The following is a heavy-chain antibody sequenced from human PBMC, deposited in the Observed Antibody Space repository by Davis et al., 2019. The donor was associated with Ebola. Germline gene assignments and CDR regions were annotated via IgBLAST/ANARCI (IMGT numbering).Heavy chain of an antibody. CDR2: ISYDGSNK. Sequence: PGGSLRLSCAASGFTFSSYGMHWVRQAPGKGLEWVAVISYDGSNKYYADSVKGRFTISRDNSKNTLYLQMNSLRAEDTAVYYCARGPSIAARPSHYYYYGMDVWGQGTTVTVSS. J-gene: IGHJ6*02. CDR1: GFTFSSYG. D-gene: IGHD6-6*01. V-gene: IGHV3-30*03. CDR3: ARGPSIAARPSHYYYYGMDV.